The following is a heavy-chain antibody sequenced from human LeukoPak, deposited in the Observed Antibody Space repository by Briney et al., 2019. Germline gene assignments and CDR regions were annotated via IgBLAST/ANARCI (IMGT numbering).Heavy chain of an antibody. J-gene: IGHJ5*02. CDR3: ARAPYCSGGSCYTYNWFDP. CDR2: IYHSGST. D-gene: IGHD2-15*01. V-gene: IGHV4-38-2*02. CDR1: GYSISSGYY. Sequence: SETLSLTCTVSGYSISSGYYWGWIRQPPGKGLEWIVSIYHSGSTYYSPSLKSRVTISVDTSKNQFSLKLSSVTAADTAVYYCARAPYCSGGSCYTYNWFDPWGQGTLVTVSS.